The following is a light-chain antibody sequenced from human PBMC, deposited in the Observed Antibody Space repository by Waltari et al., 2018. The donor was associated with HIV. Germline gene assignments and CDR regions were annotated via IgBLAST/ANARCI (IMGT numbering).Light chain of an antibody. CDR2: HDN. CDR1: NIGTQS. J-gene: IGLJ2*01. Sequence: YVLTQSPSVSVAPGKTATTTCGGDNIGTQSVQWYQQRPGQAPVLVVYHDNNRPSGVPERFSGSNSGDTATLTISRVEAGDEADYYCQAWYHSDDPIFFGGGTQLTVL. CDR3: QAWYHSDDPIF. V-gene: IGLV3-21*03.